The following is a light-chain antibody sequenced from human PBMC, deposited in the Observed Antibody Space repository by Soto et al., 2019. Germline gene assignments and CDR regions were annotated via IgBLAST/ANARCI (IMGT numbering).Light chain of an antibody. CDR1: QSISSW. V-gene: IGKV1-5*01. CDR2: DAS. J-gene: IGKJ1*01. Sequence: QMTQSPSTLSASVGDRVTITCRASQSISSWLAWYQQKPGKAPKLLIYDASSLESGVPSRFSGSGSGTEFTLTISSLQPDDFATYYCQQYNSYSETFGQGTKVDIK. CDR3: QQYNSYSET.